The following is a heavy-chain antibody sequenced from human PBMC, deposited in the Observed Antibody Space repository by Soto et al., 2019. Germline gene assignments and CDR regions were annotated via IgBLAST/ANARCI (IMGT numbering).Heavy chain of an antibody. CDR1: GYSFTAYW. Sequence: PXESLMISCKGSGYSFTAYWIGWVRQMPGKGLEWMGIIYPGDSDTRYSPSFHGRVTISADKSMTTAHLQWSSLKASDTAMYYCVRPMYYYYYGMDVWGQGTTVIVSS. CDR3: VRPMYYYYYGMDV. V-gene: IGHV5-51*01. J-gene: IGHJ6*02. CDR2: IYPGDSDT.